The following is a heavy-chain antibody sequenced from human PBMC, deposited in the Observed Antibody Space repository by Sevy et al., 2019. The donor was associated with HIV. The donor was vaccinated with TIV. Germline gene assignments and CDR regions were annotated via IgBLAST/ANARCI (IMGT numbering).Heavy chain of an antibody. D-gene: IGHD6-19*01. CDR1: GGSISSSSYY. CDR2: IYDSGST. J-gene: IGHJ4*02. V-gene: IGHV4-39*01. Sequence: SETQSLTCTVSGGSISSSSYYWGWIRQPPGKGLEWIGSIYDSGSTYYNPSLKSRVTISVDTSKNQFSLKLSSVTAADTAVYYCARHGVAVAGTGVNYWGQGTLVTVSS. CDR3: ARHGVAVAGTGVNY.